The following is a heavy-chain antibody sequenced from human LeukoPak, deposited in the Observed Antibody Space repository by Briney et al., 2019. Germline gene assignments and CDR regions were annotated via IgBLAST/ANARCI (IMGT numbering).Heavy chain of an antibody. CDR1: GFTFSSYS. CDR3: ARGSCSGGSCYSCNH. D-gene: IGHD2-15*01. V-gene: IGHV3-21*01. CDR2: ISSSSSYI. J-gene: IGHJ4*02. Sequence: GGSLRLSCAASGFTFSSYSMNWLRQAPGQGLEWVSSISSSSSYIYYADAVKGPFTISRDNAKNSMYLQMNSLRAEDTAVYYCARGSCSGGSCYSCNHWGQGTLVTVSS.